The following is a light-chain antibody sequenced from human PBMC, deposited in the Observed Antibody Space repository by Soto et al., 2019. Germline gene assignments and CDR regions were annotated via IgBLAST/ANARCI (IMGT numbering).Light chain of an antibody. J-gene: IGLJ1*01. Sequence: QSALTQPASVSGSPGQSITISCTGTSSDVGAYNYVSWYQQHPGKAPKVVIYEVTNRPSGVSNRFSGSKSGNTASLTISGLQAEDEAEYYCNSYTGSSTPYVFGTGTKLTVL. CDR2: EVT. CDR1: SSDVGAYNY. CDR3: NSYTGSSTPYV. V-gene: IGLV2-14*01.